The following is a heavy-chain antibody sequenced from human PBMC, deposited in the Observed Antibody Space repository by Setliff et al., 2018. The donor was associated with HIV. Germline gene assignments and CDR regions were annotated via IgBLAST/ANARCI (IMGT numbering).Heavy chain of an antibody. V-gene: IGHV4-4*07. CDR2: LYPGGST. CDR3: ARGVITFGGLIGPLPS. CDR1: GASITGYY. J-gene: IGHJ5*02. D-gene: IGHD3-16*02. Sequence: SETLSLTCSVSGASITGYYWSWIRQPAGKGLEWIGRLYPGGSTNYNPSLKSRVSMSVDTSTNQFSLRLISVTAADTAVYYCARGVITFGGLIGPLPSWGQGTLVTVSS.